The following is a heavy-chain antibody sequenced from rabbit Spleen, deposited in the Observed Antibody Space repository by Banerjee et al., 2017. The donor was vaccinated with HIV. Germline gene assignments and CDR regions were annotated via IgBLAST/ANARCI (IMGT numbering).Heavy chain of an antibody. CDR3: ARDSGDWCFDV. V-gene: IGHV1S40*01. D-gene: IGHD1-1*01. CDR2: IWGGSSDYI. CDR1: GFSISSSYW. J-gene: IGHJ2*01. Sequence: QSLEESGGDLVKPGASLTLSCKASGFSISSSYWICWVRQAPGKGLEWIACIWGGSSDYIYYASWAKGRFTISKTSSTTVTLQMTSLTAADTATYFCARDSGDWCFDVWGPGTLVTVS.